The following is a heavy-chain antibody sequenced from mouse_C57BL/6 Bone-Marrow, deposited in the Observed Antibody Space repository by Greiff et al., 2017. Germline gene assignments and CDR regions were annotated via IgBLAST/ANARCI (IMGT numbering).Heavy chain of an antibody. Sequence: QVQLKESGPELVKPGASVKISCKASGYAFSSSWMNWVKQRPGKGLEWIGRIYPGDGDTNYNGKFKGKATLTANKSSSTAYMQLSSLTSEASAVYFCARYYGSYWYFDVWGTGTTVTVSS. V-gene: IGHV1-82*01. CDR2: IYPGDGDT. CDR1: GYAFSSSW. CDR3: ARYYGSYWYFDV. D-gene: IGHD1-1*01. J-gene: IGHJ1*03.